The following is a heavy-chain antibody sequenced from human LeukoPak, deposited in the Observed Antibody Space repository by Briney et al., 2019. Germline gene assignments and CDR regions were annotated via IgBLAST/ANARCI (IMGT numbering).Heavy chain of an antibody. J-gene: IGHJ3*02. CDR2: INPNSGGT. V-gene: IGHV1-2*02. Sequence: ASVKVSCKASGYTFTGYYMHWVRQAPGQGLEWMGWINPNSGGTNYAQKFQGRVTMTRDTSISTAYMELSRLRSDDTAVYYCATPFLSYDAFDIWGQGKMVTVSS. D-gene: IGHD3-3*02. CDR1: GYTFTGYY. CDR3: ATPFLSYDAFDI.